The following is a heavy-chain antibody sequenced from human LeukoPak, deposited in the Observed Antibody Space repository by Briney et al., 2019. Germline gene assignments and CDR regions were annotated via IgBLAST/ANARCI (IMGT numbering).Heavy chain of an antibody. CDR1: GFSFSTYA. J-gene: IGHJ4*02. CDR2: ITSGSTTI. V-gene: IGHV3-48*01. Sequence: GGSLRLSCAASGFSFSTYAMSWVRQAPGKGLEWVSYITSGSTTIYYADSVKGRFTISRDNSKNTLYLQMNSLRAEDTAVYYCASVIAVAGLFDYWGQGTLVTVSS. D-gene: IGHD6-19*01. CDR3: ASVIAVAGLFDY.